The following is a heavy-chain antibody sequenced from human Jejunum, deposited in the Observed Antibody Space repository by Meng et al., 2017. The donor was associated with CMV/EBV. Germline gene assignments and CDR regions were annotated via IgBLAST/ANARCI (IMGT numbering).Heavy chain of an antibody. CDR2: IRQDGGDK. V-gene: IGHV3-7*01. Sequence: RLSCGASGFNFSNYWMNWVRQAPGKGLEWVANIRQDGGDKYFADSVKGRFTISRDNARASLYLQMNSLRVEDTAVYYCTGGLAADYWGQGTLVTVSS. CDR3: TGGLAADY. D-gene: IGHD6-19*01. J-gene: IGHJ4*02. CDR1: GFNFSNYW.